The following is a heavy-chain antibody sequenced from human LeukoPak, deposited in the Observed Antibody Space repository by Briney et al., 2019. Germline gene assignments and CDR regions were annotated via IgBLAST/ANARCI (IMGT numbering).Heavy chain of an antibody. V-gene: IGHV4-31*03. CDR1: GGSISSGGYY. CDR2: IYYSGST. D-gene: IGHD3-3*01. Sequence: PSETLSLTCTVSGGSISSGGYYWSWICQHPGKGLEWIGYIYYSGSTYYNPSLKSRVTISVDTSKNQFSLKLSSVTAADTAVYYCARVGIPDFWSGYYIRVGWFDPWGQGTLVTVSS. J-gene: IGHJ5*02. CDR3: ARVGIPDFWSGYYIRVGWFDP.